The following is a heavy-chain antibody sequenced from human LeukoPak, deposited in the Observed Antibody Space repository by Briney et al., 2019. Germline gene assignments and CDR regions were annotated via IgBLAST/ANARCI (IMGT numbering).Heavy chain of an antibody. D-gene: IGHD5-12*01. V-gene: IGHV3-7*01. CDR2: IHQDGSDK. Sequence: GGSLRLSCAASGFTFSRCWMSWVRQAPGKGLEWVANIHQDGSDKYYVDHVKGRFTISRDNAKNSLYLQLNSLRVEDTAVYYCARDWSGYGELDVWGKGTTVIVSS. CDR3: ARDWSGYGELDV. CDR1: GFTFSRCW. J-gene: IGHJ6*04.